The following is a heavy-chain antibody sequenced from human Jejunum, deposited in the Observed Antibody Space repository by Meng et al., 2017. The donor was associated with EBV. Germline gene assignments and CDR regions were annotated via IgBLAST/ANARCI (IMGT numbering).Heavy chain of an antibody. CDR3: AKYLHALNDGLYYFDY. V-gene: IGHV3-21*06. Sequence: EVQLVESGGGLVKPGGSLRLSCVASGFSFSDYTLNWVRQAPGKGPEWVASITRNSDYIFYTDSVKGRFTISRDNAKNSVSLHMNSLRDEDTAVYYCAKYLHALNDGLYYFDYRGQGTLVTV. CDR2: ITRNSDYI. J-gene: IGHJ4*02. D-gene: IGHD1-1*01. CDR1: GFSFSDYT.